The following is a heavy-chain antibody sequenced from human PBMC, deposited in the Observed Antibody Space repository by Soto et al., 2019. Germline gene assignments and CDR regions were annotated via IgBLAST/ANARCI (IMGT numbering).Heavy chain of an antibody. CDR1: GDSISSYY. CDR3: GLRSMAVVPEY. D-gene: IGHD2-15*01. J-gene: IGHJ4*02. CDR2: LYYGRSA. Sequence: QVQLQESGPGLVKPSETLSLTCAVSGDSISSYYCMWIRQPPGKGLESIGYLYYGRSANYNPSLKSRVTLSVDTSTNQCSLTLSSVGAGGGGVWWWGLRSMAVVPEYWGQGTLVTVSS. V-gene: IGHV4-59*01.